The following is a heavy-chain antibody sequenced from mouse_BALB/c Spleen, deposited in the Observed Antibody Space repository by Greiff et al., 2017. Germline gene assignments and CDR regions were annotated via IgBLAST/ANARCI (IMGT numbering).Heavy chain of an antibody. J-gene: IGHJ3*01. CDR2: ISTYYGDA. CDR3: ARGAWFAY. V-gene: IGHV1S137*01. CDR1: GYTFTDYA. Sequence: LVESGAELVRPGVSVKISCKGSGYTFTDYAMHWVKQSHAKSLEWIGVISTYYGDASYNQKFKGKATMTVDKSSSTAYMELARLTSEDSAIYYCARGAWFAYWGQGTLVTVSA.